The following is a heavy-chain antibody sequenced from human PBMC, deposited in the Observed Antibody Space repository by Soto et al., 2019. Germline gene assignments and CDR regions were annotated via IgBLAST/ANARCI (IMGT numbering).Heavy chain of an antibody. D-gene: IGHD2-15*01. CDR1: GLNFEKCS. CDR3: AADTGDIEVVPATT. CDR2: ISPASTYI. V-gene: IGHV3-21*04. Sequence: GGSLRLSCAASGLNFEKCSMNWVRQPPGKGPEWLASISPASTYIRYADSVKGRFTISRDSARNSLSLQMMSLRADDTAMYFCAADTGDIEVVPATTWGQGTLVTVSS. J-gene: IGHJ4*02.